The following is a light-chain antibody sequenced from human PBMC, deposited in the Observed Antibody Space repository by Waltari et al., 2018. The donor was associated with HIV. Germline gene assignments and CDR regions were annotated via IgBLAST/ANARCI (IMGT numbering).Light chain of an antibody. Sequence: QSALTQPASVSGSPGQSITISCTGTSSDVGGYNYVSWYQHPPGKAPKLMIYEVSNRPSGVSNRFSGSKSGNTASLTISGLQAEDEADYYCSSYTSSSTWVFGGGTKLTVL. V-gene: IGLV2-14*01. CDR3: SSYTSSSTWV. J-gene: IGLJ3*02. CDR2: EVS. CDR1: SSDVGGYNY.